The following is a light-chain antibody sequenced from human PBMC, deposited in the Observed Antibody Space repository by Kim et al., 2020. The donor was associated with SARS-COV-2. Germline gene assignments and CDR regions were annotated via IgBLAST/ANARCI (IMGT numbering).Light chain of an antibody. J-gene: IGLJ2*01. CDR3: NSWDSSGNHGV. V-gene: IGLV3-19*01. CDR1: SLRSYY. Sequence: ALGQTVRITCQGDSLRSYYASWYQQKPGQAPVLVIYGKNNRPSGIPDRFSGSSSGNTASLTITGAQAEDEADYYCNSWDSSGNHGVFGGGTQLTVL. CDR2: GKN.